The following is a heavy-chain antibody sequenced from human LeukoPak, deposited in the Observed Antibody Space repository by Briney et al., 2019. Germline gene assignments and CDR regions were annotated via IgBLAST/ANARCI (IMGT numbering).Heavy chain of an antibody. J-gene: IGHJ4*02. CDR2: ISYDGSNK. Sequence: GRSLRLSCAASGFTFSNYGMHWVRQAPGKGLEWVALISYDGSNKYYTDSVKGRFPVSRDNSKNTLYLQMNSLRAEDTAVYFCAKGYYFDSRGYYQHFDYWGQGTLVTVSS. V-gene: IGHV3-30*18. CDR1: GFTFSNYG. D-gene: IGHD3-22*01. CDR3: AKGYYFDSRGYYQHFDY.